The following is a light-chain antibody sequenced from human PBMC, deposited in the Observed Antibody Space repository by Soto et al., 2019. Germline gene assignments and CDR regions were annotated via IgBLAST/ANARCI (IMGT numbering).Light chain of an antibody. Sequence: IVLSQCPGTLALPPADRATLSCRASQSVSSSYLAWYQQKPGQAPRLLIYGASSRATGIPDRFSGSGSGTDFTLTISRLEPEDFAVYYCQQYGSSPETFGQGTKVDIK. J-gene: IGKJ1*01. V-gene: IGKV3-20*01. CDR1: QSVSSSY. CDR3: QQYGSSPET. CDR2: GAS.